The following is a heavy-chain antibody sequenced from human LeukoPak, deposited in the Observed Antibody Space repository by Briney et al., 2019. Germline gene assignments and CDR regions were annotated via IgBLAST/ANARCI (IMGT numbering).Heavy chain of an antibody. D-gene: IGHD3-10*01. V-gene: IGHV3-74*01. CDR1: GFTFSRYW. CDR3: ARAVTYFYGSVTYDWFDP. Sequence: GGSLRLSCAASGFTFSRYWMNWVRQAPGKGLVWVSRINSDESRTSYADSVKGRFTISRDNAKNTLYLQMNSLRAEDTAIYYCARAVTYFYGSVTYDWFDPWGQGTLVTVSS. CDR2: INSDESRT. J-gene: IGHJ5*02.